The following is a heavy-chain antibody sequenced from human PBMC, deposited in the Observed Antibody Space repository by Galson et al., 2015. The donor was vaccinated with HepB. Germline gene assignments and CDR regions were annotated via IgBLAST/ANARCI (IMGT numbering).Heavy chain of an antibody. CDR3: ARNVLLWFGELFLGYDY. Sequence: SLRLSCAASGFTFSSYSMNWVRQAPGKGLEWVSSISSSSSYIYYADSVKGRFTISRDNAKNSLYLQMNSLRAEDTAVYYCARNVLLWFGELFLGYDYWGQGTLVTVSS. V-gene: IGHV3-21*01. CDR2: ISSSSSYI. D-gene: IGHD3-10*01. J-gene: IGHJ4*02. CDR1: GFTFSSYS.